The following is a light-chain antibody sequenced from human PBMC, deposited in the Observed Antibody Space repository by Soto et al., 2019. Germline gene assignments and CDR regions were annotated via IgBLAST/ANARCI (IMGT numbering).Light chain of an antibody. V-gene: IGLV7-46*01. Sequence: QAVVTQEPSLTVSPGGTVTLTCGSTTGPVTSGHYPYWFQRKPGQAPRTLIYDTSNKHSWTPARFSGSLLGGKAALTLSGAQTEDEAEYYCVLSYNGARVFGGGTKVTVL. CDR2: DTS. J-gene: IGLJ3*02. CDR3: VLSYNGARV. CDR1: TGPVTSGHY.